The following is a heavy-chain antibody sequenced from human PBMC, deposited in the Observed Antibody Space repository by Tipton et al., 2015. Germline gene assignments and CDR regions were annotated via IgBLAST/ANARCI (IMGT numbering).Heavy chain of an antibody. CDR1: GYSISSGYY. D-gene: IGHD4-17*01. CDR3: ARLDTVTTELDY. CDR2: IFHRGDT. J-gene: IGHJ4*02. Sequence: LRLSCDVSGYSISSGYYWGWIRQPPGKGLEWIGSIFHRGDTNYNPSLKSRVTISLDTSKNQFSLQLSSVTAADTAVYYCARLDTVTTELDYWGQGTLVTVSS. V-gene: IGHV4-38-2*01.